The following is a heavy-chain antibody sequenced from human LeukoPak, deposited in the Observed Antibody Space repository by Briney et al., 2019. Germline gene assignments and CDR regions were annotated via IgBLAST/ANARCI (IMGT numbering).Heavy chain of an antibody. D-gene: IGHD3-22*01. CDR3: ARDRAPYYYDSSCYDY. J-gene: IGHJ4*02. Sequence: GGSLRLSCAASGFTFSSYSMNWVRQAPGKGLEWVSSIISSSSYIYYADSVKGRFTISRDNAKNSLYLQMNSLRAEDTAVYYCARDRAPYYYDSSCYDYWGQGTLVPVFS. CDR1: GFTFSSYS. V-gene: IGHV3-21*01. CDR2: IISSSSYI.